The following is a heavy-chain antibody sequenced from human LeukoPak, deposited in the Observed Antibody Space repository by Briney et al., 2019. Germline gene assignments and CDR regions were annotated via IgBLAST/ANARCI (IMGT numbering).Heavy chain of an antibody. V-gene: IGHV3-48*03. CDR3: ARDSFYYDSSGYYYYYGMDV. CDR1: GFTFSSYE. Sequence: PGESLRLSCAASGFTFSSYEMNGVRQAPGKGLEWVSYISSSGSTIYYADSVKGRFTISRDNAKNSLYLQMNSLRAEDTAVYYCARDSFYYDSSGYYYYYGMDVWGQGTTVTVSS. J-gene: IGHJ6*02. CDR2: ISSSGSTI. D-gene: IGHD3-22*01.